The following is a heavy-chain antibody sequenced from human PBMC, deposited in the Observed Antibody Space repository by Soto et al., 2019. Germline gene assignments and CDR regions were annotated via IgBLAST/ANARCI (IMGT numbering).Heavy chain of an antibody. CDR2: IYYSGRT. D-gene: IGHD2-21*02. J-gene: IGHJ4*02. Sequence: PSETLSLTCTVSGVSISTGGYYWSWIRQHPGKGLEWIGNIYYSGRTYYNPSLKSRVILSVDTSKNHFSLNLRSLTAADSAMYYCVSGIGGDPEYLVDFWGQGALVIGSS. V-gene: IGHV4-31*03. CDR3: VSGIGGDPEYLVDF. CDR1: GVSISTGGYY.